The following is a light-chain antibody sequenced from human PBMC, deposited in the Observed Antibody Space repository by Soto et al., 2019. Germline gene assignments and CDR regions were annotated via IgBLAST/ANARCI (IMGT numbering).Light chain of an antibody. CDR1: SSDVGGYDY. CDR3: RSYAGSNILV. V-gene: IGLV2-8*01. Sequence: QSALTQPPSASGSPGQSVTISCTGTSSDVGGYDYVSWYQQHPGKAPKLMMYEVSKRPSGVPDRFSGSKSGNTASLTVSGLQAEDEADYYCRSYAGSNILVFGGGTKLTVL. J-gene: IGLJ2*01. CDR2: EVS.